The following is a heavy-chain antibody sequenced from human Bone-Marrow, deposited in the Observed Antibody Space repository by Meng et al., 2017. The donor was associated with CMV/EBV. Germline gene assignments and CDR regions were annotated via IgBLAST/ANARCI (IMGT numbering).Heavy chain of an antibody. V-gene: IGHV3-21*01. Sequence: GESLKISCAASGLTFSSYSMNWVRQAPGKGLEWVSSISSSSSYIYYGDSVKGRFTISRDNAKNSLYLQMNSLRAEDTAVYYCARDRFSPLEWLLYSGYYYGMDVWGQGTTVTVSS. D-gene: IGHD3-3*01. CDR1: GLTFSSYS. CDR3: ARDRFSPLEWLLYSGYYYGMDV. J-gene: IGHJ6*02. CDR2: ISSSSSYI.